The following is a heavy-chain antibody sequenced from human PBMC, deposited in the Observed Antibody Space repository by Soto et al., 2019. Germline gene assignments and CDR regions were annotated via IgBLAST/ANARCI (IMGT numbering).Heavy chain of an antibody. CDR2: IYYSGST. J-gene: IGHJ4*02. CDR3: ARHPVAGNGIDY. CDR1: GGSISSSSYY. V-gene: IGHV4-39*01. D-gene: IGHD6-19*01. Sequence: QLQLQESGPGLVKPSETLSLTCTVSGGSISSSSYYWGWIRQPPGKGLEWIGSIYYSGSTYYNPSLKSRVTISVDTSKNQFSLKLSSVTAADTAVYYCARHPVAGNGIDYWGQGTLVTVSS.